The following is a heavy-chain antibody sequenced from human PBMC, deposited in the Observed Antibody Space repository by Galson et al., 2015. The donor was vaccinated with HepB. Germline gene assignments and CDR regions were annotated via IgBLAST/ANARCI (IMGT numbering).Heavy chain of an antibody. CDR3: ARDPGVVTSTQDYFDY. V-gene: IGHV3-30*03. Sequence: SLRLSCAASGFTFSSYGMHWVRQAPGKGLEWVAVISYDGSNKYYADSVKGRFTISRDNSKNTLYLQMNSLRAEDTAVYYCARDPGVVTSTQDYFDYWGQGTLVTVSS. J-gene: IGHJ4*02. D-gene: IGHD3-22*01. CDR1: GFTFSSYG. CDR2: ISYDGSNK.